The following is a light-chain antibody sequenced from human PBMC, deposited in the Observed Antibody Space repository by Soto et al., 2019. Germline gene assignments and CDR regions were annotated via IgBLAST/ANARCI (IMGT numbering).Light chain of an antibody. Sequence: QSALTQPPSASGSPGQSVTISCTGTSSDVGGYNYVSWYQQHPGKAPKLMIYEVSKRPSGVPDRFSGSKSGNTASLTVSGLQAEDEADYYCSSYAGSNNLDVFGTGTKFTVL. V-gene: IGLV2-8*01. CDR2: EVS. J-gene: IGLJ1*01. CDR3: SSYAGSNNLDV. CDR1: SSDVGGYNY.